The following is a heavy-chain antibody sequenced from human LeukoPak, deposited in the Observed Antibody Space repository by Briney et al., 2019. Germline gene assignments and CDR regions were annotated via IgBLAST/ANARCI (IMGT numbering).Heavy chain of an antibody. J-gene: IGHJ4*02. CDR1: SGSISSADYY. Sequence: PSETLSLTCTVSSGSISSADYYCNWVRQHPGKGLEWTGYIYYSGTTFYNPSLKSRISISLDTSKNQFSLRLSSVTAADTAVYYCAGGPDRAKVGYWGQGALVTVSS. D-gene: IGHD1-26*01. CDR3: AGGPDRAKVGY. CDR2: IYYSGTT. V-gene: IGHV4-31*03.